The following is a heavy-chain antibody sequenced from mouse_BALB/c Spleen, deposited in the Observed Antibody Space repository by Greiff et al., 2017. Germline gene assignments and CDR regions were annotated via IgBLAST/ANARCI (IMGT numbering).Heavy chain of an antibody. V-gene: IGHV14-4*02. D-gene: IGHD2-10*02. Sequence: EVQLQQSGAELVRSGASVKLSCTASGFNIKDYYMHWVKQRPEQGLEWIGWIDPENGDTEYAPKFQGKATMTADTSSNTAYLQLSSLTSEDTAVYYCNAAYGNYVRENYFTTGAKAPLSQSPQ. J-gene: IGHJ2*01. CDR1: GFNIKDYY. CDR2: IDPENGDT. CDR3: NAAYGNYVRENYFTT.